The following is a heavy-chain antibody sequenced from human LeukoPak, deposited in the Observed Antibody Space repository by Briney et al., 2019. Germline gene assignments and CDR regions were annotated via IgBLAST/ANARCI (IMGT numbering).Heavy chain of an antibody. Sequence: PGGSLRLSCAASGFTFSSYSMNWVRQAPGKGLEWVAVIWFDGSSYYYADSVEGRFTISRDSSKNTLYLQMNSLRAEDTAVYYCARAGYSYPTGGWDYWGQGTLVTVSS. D-gene: IGHD5-18*01. CDR3: ARAGYSYPTGGWDY. CDR1: GFTFSSYS. J-gene: IGHJ4*02. CDR2: IWFDGSSY. V-gene: IGHV3-33*08.